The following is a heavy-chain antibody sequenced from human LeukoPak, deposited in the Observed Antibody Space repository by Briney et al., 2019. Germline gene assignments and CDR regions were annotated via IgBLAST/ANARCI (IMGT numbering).Heavy chain of an antibody. Sequence: ASVKVSCKASGYTFNSSYMHWVRQAPGQGLEWMGIINPSDDSTRYAQKFQGRVTMTKDTSTNTVYMHLSSLSSDDAAVYYCARAYYESSAYRHAVYFDYWGQGTLVTVSS. V-gene: IGHV1-46*02. CDR2: INPSDDST. J-gene: IGHJ4*02. CDR1: GYTFNSSY. CDR3: ARAYYESSAYRHAVYFDY. D-gene: IGHD3-22*01.